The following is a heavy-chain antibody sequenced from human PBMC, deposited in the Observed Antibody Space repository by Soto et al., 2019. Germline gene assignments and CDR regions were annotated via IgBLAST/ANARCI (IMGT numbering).Heavy chain of an antibody. CDR2: IIPILGIA. J-gene: IGHJ3*02. V-gene: IGHV1-69*02. Sequence: SVKVSCKASGGTFSSYTISWVRQAPGQGLEWMGRIIPILGIANYAQKFQGRVTITRNTSISTAYMELSSLRSEDTAVYYCARAKEHSRPKGAFDIWGQGTMVTVSS. CDR3: ARAKEHSRPKGAFDI. CDR1: GGTFSSYT. D-gene: IGHD3-3*02.